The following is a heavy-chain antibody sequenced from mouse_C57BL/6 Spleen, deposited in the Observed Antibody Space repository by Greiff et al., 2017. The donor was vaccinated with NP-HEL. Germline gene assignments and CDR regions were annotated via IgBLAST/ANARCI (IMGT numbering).Heavy chain of an antibody. CDR1: GYTFTSYW. CDR2: IYPGSGST. CDR3: ARYDDGYYVGYFDV. D-gene: IGHD2-3*01. V-gene: IGHV1-55*01. Sequence: VQLQQPGAELVKPGASVKMSCKASGYTFTSYWITWVKQRPGQGLEWIGDIYPGSGSTNYNEKFTSKATLTVDTSSSTAYMQLSSLTSEDSAVYYCARYDDGYYVGYFDVWGTGTTVTVSS. J-gene: IGHJ1*03.